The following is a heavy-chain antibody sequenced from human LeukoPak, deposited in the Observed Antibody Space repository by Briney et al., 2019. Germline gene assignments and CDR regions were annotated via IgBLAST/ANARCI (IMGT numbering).Heavy chain of an antibody. Sequence: GGSLRLSCAASGFTFSSYGMHWVRQAPGKGLEWVAVISYDGSNKYYADCVKGRFTISRDNSKNTLYLQMNSLRAEDTAVYYCAKDGRARHDLLYSSSWYYFDYWGQGTLVTVSS. J-gene: IGHJ4*02. D-gene: IGHD6-13*01. CDR2: ISYDGSNK. CDR3: AKDGRARHDLLYSSSWYYFDY. V-gene: IGHV3-30*18. CDR1: GFTFSSYG.